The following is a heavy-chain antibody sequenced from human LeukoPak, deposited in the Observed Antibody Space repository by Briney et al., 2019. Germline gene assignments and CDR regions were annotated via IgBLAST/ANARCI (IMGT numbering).Heavy chain of an antibody. J-gene: IGHJ4*02. CDR2: INAGNGNT. D-gene: IGHD3-16*01. CDR3: ARAEHYDYVWGSWGY. CDR1: GYTFTSYA. Sequence: GASVKVSCKASGYTFTSYAMHWVRQAPGQRLEWMGWINAGNGNTKYSQKFQGRVTITRDTSASTAYMELSSLRSGDTAVYYCARAEHYDYVWGSWGYWGQGTLVTVSS. V-gene: IGHV1-3*01.